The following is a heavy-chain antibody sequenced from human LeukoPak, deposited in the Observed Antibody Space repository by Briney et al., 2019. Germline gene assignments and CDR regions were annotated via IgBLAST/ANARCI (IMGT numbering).Heavy chain of an antibody. Sequence: LSCAASGFIVSNTYMRGGRRAPGEGREWGSVIFRGEKTYYADSVKGRFTISRHSSTNTVYLQMASLRAEDTAIYYCVKEVPGTTVYDWGQGTLVTVSS. CDR2: IFRGEKT. J-gene: IGHJ4*02. D-gene: IGHD4-17*01. CDR3: VKEVPGTTVYD. V-gene: IGHV3-66*01. CDR1: GFIVSNTY.